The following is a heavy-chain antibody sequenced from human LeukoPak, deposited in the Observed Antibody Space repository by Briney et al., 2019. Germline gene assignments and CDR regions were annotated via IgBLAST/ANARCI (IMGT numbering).Heavy chain of an antibody. CDR2: ISSSGSTI. J-gene: IGHJ6*02. D-gene: IGHD5-18*01. V-gene: IGHV3-11*01. CDR3: AREGYTYGYYFYYYGMDV. Sequence: GGSLRLSCAASGFTFSDYYMSWIRQAPGKGLEWVSYISSSGSTIYYADSVKGRFTISRDNAKNSLFLEMNSLRADDTAVYYCAREGYTYGYYFYYYGMDVWGQGTTVTVSS. CDR1: GFTFSDYY.